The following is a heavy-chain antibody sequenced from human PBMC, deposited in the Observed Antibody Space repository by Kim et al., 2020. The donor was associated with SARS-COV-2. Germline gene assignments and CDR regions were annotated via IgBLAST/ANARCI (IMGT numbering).Heavy chain of an antibody. J-gene: IGHJ4*02. D-gene: IGHD3-10*01. CDR2: SST. CDR3: ARGKFLHGY. Sequence: SSTSYADSVKGRFTISRDNAKNTLYLQMNSLRAEDTAVYYCARGKFLHGYWGQGTLVTVSS. V-gene: IGHV3-74*01.